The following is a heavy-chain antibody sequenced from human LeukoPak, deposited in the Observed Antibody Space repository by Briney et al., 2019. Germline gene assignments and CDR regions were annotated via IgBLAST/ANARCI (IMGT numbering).Heavy chain of an antibody. CDR2: ISGSGGST. V-gene: IGHV3-23*01. CDR1: GFIFSSYA. CDR3: ARDKAYYDFWSGYLNWFDP. Sequence: PGGSLRLSCAASGFIFSSYAMSWVRQAPGKGLEWVSAISGSGGSTYYADSVKGRFTISRDNSKNTLYLQMDSLRAEDTAVYYCARDKAYYDFWSGYLNWFDPWGQGTLVTVSS. D-gene: IGHD3-3*01. J-gene: IGHJ5*02.